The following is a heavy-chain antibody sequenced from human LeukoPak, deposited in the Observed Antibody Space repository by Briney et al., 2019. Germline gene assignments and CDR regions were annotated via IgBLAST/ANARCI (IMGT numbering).Heavy chain of an antibody. CDR1: GGSISSYY. CDR3: ARSMTPARHAYCGGDCYSSDY. CDR2: IYTSGST. J-gene: IGHJ4*02. V-gene: IGHV4-4*07. D-gene: IGHD2-21*01. Sequence: SETLSLTCTVSGGSISSYYWSWIRQPAGKGLEWIGRIYTSGSTNYNPSLKSRVTMSVDTSKNQFSLKLSSVTAADTAVYYCARSMTPARHAYCGGDCYSSDYWGQGTLVTVSS.